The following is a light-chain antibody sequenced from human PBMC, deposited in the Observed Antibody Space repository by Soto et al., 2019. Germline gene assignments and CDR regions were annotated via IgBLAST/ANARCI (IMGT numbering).Light chain of an antibody. CDR1: SSDVGGYNF. CDR3: SSYAASNNFYFV. J-gene: IGLJ3*02. CDR2: DVS. Sequence: QPALTHPASGTRAHLQSRTISCIETSSDVGGYNFVSWYQQHPGEAPKLIIFDVSHRPSGISTRFSGSKSGNTASLTISGLQAEDEADYYCSSYAASNNFYFVFGGGTKVTVL. V-gene: IGLV2-14*03.